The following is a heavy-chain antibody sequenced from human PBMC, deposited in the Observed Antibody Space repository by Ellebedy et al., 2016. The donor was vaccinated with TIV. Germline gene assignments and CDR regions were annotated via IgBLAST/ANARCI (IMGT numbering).Heavy chain of an antibody. CDR3: ARYRLVALSANWFDP. J-gene: IGHJ5*02. CDR1: GYTFSSYG. CDR2: ISVNNGNT. V-gene: IGHV1-18*01. D-gene: IGHD5-12*01. Sequence: ASVKVSCKASGYTFSSYGISWVRQAPGQGLEWMGWISVNNGNTNYAQKFQGRVTMTTDTSTSTAYMELRSLSSDDTAVDYCARYRLVALSANWFDPWGQGTLVTVSS.